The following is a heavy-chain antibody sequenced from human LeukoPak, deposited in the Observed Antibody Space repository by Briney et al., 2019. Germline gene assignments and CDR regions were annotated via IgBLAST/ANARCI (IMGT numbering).Heavy chain of an antibody. J-gene: IGHJ4*02. CDR3: ARVGWRLWFDY. V-gene: IGHV3-9*01. CDR2: ISWNGGTI. Sequence: GRSLRLSCAASGFTFDDYAMHWVRQAPGKGLEWVSGISWNGGTIGYADSVKGRFTISRDNAKNSLYLQMNSLRAEDTAVYYCARVGWRLWFDYWGQGTLVTVSS. CDR1: GFTFDDYA. D-gene: IGHD6-19*01.